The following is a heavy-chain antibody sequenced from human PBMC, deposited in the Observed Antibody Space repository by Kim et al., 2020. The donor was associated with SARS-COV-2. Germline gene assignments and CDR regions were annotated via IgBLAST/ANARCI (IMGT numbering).Heavy chain of an antibody. J-gene: IGHJ4*02. Sequence: QTLSLTCAISGDSVSGNITAWNWIRQSPSRGLEWLGRIYYRSKWYNDYAVSVKSRITINPDTSKNQFSLRLTSVTPEDTAVYYCARGWGFDYWGQGTLVTVSS. CDR1: GDSVSGNITA. V-gene: IGHV6-1*01. CDR3: ARGWGFDY. D-gene: IGHD3-16*01. CDR2: IYYRSKWYN.